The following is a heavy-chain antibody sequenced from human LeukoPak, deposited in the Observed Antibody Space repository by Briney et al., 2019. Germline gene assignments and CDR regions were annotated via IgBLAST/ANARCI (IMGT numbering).Heavy chain of an antibody. D-gene: IGHD5-12*01. Sequence: GGSLRLSCAASGFTFSSYSMNWVRQAPGKGLEWVSSISSSSSYIYYADSVKGRFTISRDNAKNSLYLQMNSLRAEDTAVYYCTRGGRGWLRPFDYWGQGTLVTVSS. V-gene: IGHV3-21*01. CDR2: ISSSSSYI. J-gene: IGHJ4*02. CDR3: TRGGRGWLRPFDY. CDR1: GFTFSSYS.